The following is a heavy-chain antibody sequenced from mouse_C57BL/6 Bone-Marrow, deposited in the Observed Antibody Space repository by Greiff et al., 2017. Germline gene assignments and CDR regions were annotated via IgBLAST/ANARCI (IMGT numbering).Heavy chain of an antibody. D-gene: IGHD4-1*01. J-gene: IGHJ2*01. CDR1: GYTFTSYW. Sequence: QVQLQQPGAELVRPGSSVKLSCKASGYTFTSYWMDWVKQRPGQGLEWIGNIYPSDSETHYNQKFKDKATLTVDKSSSTAYMQLSSLTSEDSAVYYCRQTGTRGYYFDYWGQGTTLTVSS. CDR3: RQTGTRGYYFDY. V-gene: IGHV1-61*01. CDR2: IYPSDSET.